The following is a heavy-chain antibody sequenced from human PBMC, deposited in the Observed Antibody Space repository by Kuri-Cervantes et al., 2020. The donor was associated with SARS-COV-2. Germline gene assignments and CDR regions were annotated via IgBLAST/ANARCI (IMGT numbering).Heavy chain of an antibody. CDR1: GFTFSSYG. CDR3: TTVWEIFGVVING. V-gene: IGHV3-33*01. J-gene: IGHJ4*02. Sequence: GGSLRLSCAASGFTFSSYGMHWVRQAPGKGLEWVAVIWYDGSNKYYADSVKGRFTISRDNSKNTLYLQMNSLKTEDTAVYYCTTVWEIFGVVINGWGQGTLVTVSS. CDR2: IWYDGSNK. D-gene: IGHD3-3*01.